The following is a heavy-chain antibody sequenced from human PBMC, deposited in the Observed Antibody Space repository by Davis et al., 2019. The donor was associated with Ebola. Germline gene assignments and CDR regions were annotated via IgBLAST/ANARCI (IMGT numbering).Heavy chain of an antibody. CDR2: IIPIFGTA. CDR3: ARTGSSSSGYNYYGMEV. Sequence: SVKVSCKASGGTFSSYAISWVRQAPGQGLEWMGGIIPIFGTANYAQKFQGRVTITADKSTSTAYMELSSLRSEDTAVYYCARTGSSSSGYNYYGMEVWGQGTTVTVSS. J-gene: IGHJ6*02. CDR1: GGTFSSYA. D-gene: IGHD6-6*01. V-gene: IGHV1-69*06.